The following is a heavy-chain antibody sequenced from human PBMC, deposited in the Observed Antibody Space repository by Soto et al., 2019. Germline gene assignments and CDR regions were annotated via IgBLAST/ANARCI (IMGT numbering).Heavy chain of an antibody. CDR2: ISAHNGNT. J-gene: IGHJ4*02. V-gene: IGHV1-18*01. CDR1: GYGFTTYG. Sequence: QVHLVQSGAEVKKPGATVKVSWQGPGYGFTTYGITWVRQAHGQGLEWMAWISAHNGNTNYAQQLQGRVTVTRDTSTSTAYMELRSLRSDDTAVYYCARGRYGDYWGQGALVTVSS. CDR3: ARGRYGDY. D-gene: IGHD1-1*01.